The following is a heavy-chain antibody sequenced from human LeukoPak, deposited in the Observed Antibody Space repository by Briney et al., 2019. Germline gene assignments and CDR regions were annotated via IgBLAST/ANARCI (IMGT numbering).Heavy chain of an antibody. V-gene: IGHV4-4*02. CDR2: INHSGST. Sequence: SGTLSLTCAVSGGSISSSNWWSWVRQPPGKGLEWIGEINHSGSTNYNPSLKSRVTISVDTSKNQFSLKLSSVTAADTAVYYCARVSSRGNDYWGQGTLVTVSS. CDR1: GGSISSSNW. CDR3: ARVSSRGNDY. D-gene: IGHD4-23*01. J-gene: IGHJ4*02.